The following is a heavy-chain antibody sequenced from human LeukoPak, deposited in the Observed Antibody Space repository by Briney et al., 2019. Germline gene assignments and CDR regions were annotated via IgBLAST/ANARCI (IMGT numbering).Heavy chain of an antibody. CDR1: GFTFSSYA. Sequence: GGSLRLSCAASGFTFSSYAVRWGGQAPGKGPEWVSAISGRGGSTYYADSVKGRFTISRDNSKNTLYLQMTSLRAEDTAVYYCATGPSVVVVTATSPTPYYFDYWGQGTLVTVSS. CDR3: ATGPSVVVVTATSPTPYYFDY. CDR2: ISGRGGST. V-gene: IGHV3-23*01. D-gene: IGHD2-21*02. J-gene: IGHJ4*02.